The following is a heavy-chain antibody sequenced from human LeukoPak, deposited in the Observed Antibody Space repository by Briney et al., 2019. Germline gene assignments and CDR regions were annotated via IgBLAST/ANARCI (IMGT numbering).Heavy chain of an antibody. V-gene: IGHV3-7*03. CDR3: ARTLYYDILTGYSPTPYYFDY. J-gene: IGHJ4*02. CDR1: GFTFNTYC. D-gene: IGHD3-9*01. Sequence: PGVSLRLSSAASGFTFNTYCMSWVRHAPGKRLDRVATTKKDGSEKYYVDSVKGRFTISRDNAKNSLYLQMNSLRAEDTAVYYCARTLYYDILTGYSPTPYYFDYWGQGTLVTVSS. CDR2: TKKDGSEK.